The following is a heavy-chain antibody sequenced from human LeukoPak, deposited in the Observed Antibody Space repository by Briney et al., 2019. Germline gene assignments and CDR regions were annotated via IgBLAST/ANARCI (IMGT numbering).Heavy chain of an antibody. CDR3: ASSRIVGATSGAFDI. Sequence: ASVKVSCKASGGTFSSYAISWVRQAPGQRLEWMGRIIPIFGTANYAQKFQGRVTITADKSTSTAYMELSSLRSEDTAVYYCASSRIVGATSGAFDIWGQGTMVTVSS. CDR1: GGTFSSYA. D-gene: IGHD1-26*01. V-gene: IGHV1-69*06. CDR2: IIPIFGTA. J-gene: IGHJ3*02.